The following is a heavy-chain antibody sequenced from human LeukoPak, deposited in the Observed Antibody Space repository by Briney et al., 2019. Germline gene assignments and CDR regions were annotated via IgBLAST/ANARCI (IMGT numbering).Heavy chain of an antibody. J-gene: IGHJ4*02. Sequence: SETLSLTCAVYGGSFGGYYWSWIRQPPGKGLEWIGEINHSGSTNYNPSLKSRVTISVDTSKNQFSLKLSSVTAADTAVYYCARAPSGSRFCDYWGQGTLVTVSS. CDR3: ARAPSGSRFCDY. D-gene: IGHD1-26*01. CDR2: INHSGST. CDR1: GGSFGGYY. V-gene: IGHV4-34*01.